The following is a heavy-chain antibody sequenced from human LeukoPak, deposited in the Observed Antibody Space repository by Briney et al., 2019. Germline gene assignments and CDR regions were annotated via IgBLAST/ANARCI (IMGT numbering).Heavy chain of an antibody. CDR2: IRGSGGTT. Sequence: GGSLRLSCVVSGFTFSSNGMSWVRQAPGKGLEWVSAIRGSGGTTAYADSVKGRFTISRDNSKNTLYLQMNSLRAEDTAVYYCARAPPCSGGSCYSGYFDCWGQGTLVTVSS. D-gene: IGHD2-15*01. V-gene: IGHV3-23*01. J-gene: IGHJ4*02. CDR3: ARAPPCSGGSCYSGYFDC. CDR1: GFTFSSNG.